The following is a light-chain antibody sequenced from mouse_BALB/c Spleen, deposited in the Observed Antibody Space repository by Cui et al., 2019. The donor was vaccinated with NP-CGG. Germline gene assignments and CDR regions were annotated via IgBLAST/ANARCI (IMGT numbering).Light chain of an antibody. V-gene: IGLV1*01. CDR1: TGAVTTSNY. CDR3: ALWYSNHWV. CDR2: GTN. Sequence: QAVVTHESALTTSPGETVTLTCRSNTGAVTTSNYANWVQEKSDHLFTGLIGGTNNRAPGVPARFSGSLIGDKAALTVTGAQTEDEAIYFCALWYSNHWVFGGGTKLTVL. J-gene: IGLJ1*01.